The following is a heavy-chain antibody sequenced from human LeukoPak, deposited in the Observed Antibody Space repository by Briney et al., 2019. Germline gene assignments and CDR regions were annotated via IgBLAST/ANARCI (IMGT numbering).Heavy chain of an antibody. CDR2: ISGSGGST. CDR1: GFTFSSYS. V-gene: IGHV3-23*01. D-gene: IGHD3-10*01. J-gene: IGHJ3*02. CDR3: ARDYYGALRAFDI. Sequence: GGSLRLSFAASGFTFSSYSMNWVRQAPGKGLEWVSAISGSGGSTYYADSVKGRFTISRDNSKNTLYLQMNSLRAEDTAVYYCARDYYGALRAFDIWGQGTMVTVSS.